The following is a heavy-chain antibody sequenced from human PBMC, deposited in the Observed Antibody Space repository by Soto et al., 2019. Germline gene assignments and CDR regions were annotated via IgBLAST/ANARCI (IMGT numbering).Heavy chain of an antibody. D-gene: IGHD4-17*01. J-gene: IGHJ4*02. V-gene: IGHV3-7*01. Sequence: EVQLVESGGGLVQPGGSLRLSCAGSGFRFSSSWMSWIRQAPGKGLEWVAHINQGGSQKYYVDSAKGRFTISRDNAKTSLYLQMNGLRDEDTAVYYCARLPKGSTVTSWGQGTLVTVSS. CDR1: GFRFSSSW. CDR2: INQGGSQK. CDR3: ARLPKGSTVTS.